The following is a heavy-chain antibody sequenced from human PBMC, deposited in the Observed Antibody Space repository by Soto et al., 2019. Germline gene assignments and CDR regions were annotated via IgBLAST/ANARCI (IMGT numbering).Heavy chain of an antibody. CDR3: ARRGYSYGSYYYYGMDV. D-gene: IGHD5-18*01. J-gene: IGHJ6*02. CDR1: GGTFRSYA. Sequence: SVPVYCKASGGTFRSYASGWGRQANGQGLEWMGGTIPIFGTANYAQKFQGRVTITADESTSTAYMELSSLRSEDTAVYYCARRGYSYGSYYYYGMDVWGQGTTVTVSS. V-gene: IGHV1-69*13. CDR2: TIPIFGTA.